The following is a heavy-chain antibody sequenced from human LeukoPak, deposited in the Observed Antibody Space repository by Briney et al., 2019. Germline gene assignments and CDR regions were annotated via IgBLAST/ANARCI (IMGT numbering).Heavy chain of an antibody. Sequence: SETLSLTCTVSGGSISSSSYYWGWIRQPPGKGLEWIGSIYYSGSTYYNPSPKSRVTISVDTSKNQFSLKLSSVTAADTAVYYCARRVARGVPIFDYWGQGTLVTVSS. J-gene: IGHJ4*02. CDR3: ARRVARGVPIFDY. D-gene: IGHD3-10*01. V-gene: IGHV4-39*01. CDR1: GGSISSSSYY. CDR2: IYYSGST.